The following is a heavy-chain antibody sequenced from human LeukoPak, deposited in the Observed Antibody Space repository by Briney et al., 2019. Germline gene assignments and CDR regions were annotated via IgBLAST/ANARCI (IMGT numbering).Heavy chain of an antibody. Sequence: SETLSLTCTVSGGSISSYYWSRIRQPAGKGLEWIGRIYTSGSTNYNPSLKSRVTMSVDTSKNQFSLKLSSVTAADTAVYYCARASLRYFDWLYDYWGQGTLVTVSS. J-gene: IGHJ4*02. CDR2: IYTSGST. D-gene: IGHD3-9*01. CDR1: GGSISSYY. CDR3: ARASLRYFDWLYDY. V-gene: IGHV4-4*07.